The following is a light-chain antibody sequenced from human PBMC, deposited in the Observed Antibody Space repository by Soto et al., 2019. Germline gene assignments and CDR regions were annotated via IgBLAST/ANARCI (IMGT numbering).Light chain of an antibody. CDR3: QDYDVYPAT. J-gene: IGKJ2*01. CDR1: QSIGRW. V-gene: IGKV1-5*03. CDR2: EAS. Sequence: DIQMTQSPPIVSASVGARVTITCRASQSIGRWLAWYQQKPGRAPKRRIYEASSLGSGVPSTFRGNRSGTEFTLTISSLQPDDVAAYYCQDYDVYPATFGQGTKLEIK.